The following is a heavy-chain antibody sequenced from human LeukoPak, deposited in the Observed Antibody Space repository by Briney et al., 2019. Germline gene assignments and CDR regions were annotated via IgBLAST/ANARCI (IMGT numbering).Heavy chain of an antibody. CDR3: ARGDGYNFFDC. J-gene: IGHJ4*02. V-gene: IGHV3-66*01. Sequence: GGSLRLSCAASGFTVSNNYMSWVRQAPGKGLEWVSVIYRVGSTYYAGSVKGRFTISRDNSKNTLYLQMNSLRAEDTAMYYCARGDGYNFFDCWGQGVLVTVPS. CDR2: IYRVGST. CDR1: GFTVSNNY. D-gene: IGHD5-24*01.